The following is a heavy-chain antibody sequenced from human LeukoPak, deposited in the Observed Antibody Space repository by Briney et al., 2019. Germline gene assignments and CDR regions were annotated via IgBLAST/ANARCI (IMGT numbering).Heavy chain of an antibody. J-gene: IGHJ3*02. CDR2: ISGSGGST. V-gene: IGHV3-23*01. Sequence: GGSLRLSCAASGFTFSSYAMSWVRQAPGKGLEWVSGISGSGGSTYYADSVKGRFTISRDNSKNTLYLQMNSLRAEDTAVYYCARRGLASDAFDIWGQGTMVTVSS. D-gene: IGHD3-10*01. CDR1: GFTFSSYA. CDR3: ARRGLASDAFDI.